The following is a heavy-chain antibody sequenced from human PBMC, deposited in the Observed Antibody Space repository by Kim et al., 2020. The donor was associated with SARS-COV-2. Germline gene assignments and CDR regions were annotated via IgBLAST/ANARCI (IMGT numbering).Heavy chain of an antibody. CDR3: AKARGGSYYYGMDG. Sequence: GGSLRLSCAASGFTFSSYGMHWVRQAPGKGLEWVAVISYDGSNKYYADSVKGRFTISRDNSKNTLYLQMNSLRAEDTAGYYCAKARGGSYYYGMDGWGQG. J-gene: IGHJ6*02. V-gene: IGHV3-30*18. CDR1: GFTFSSYG. D-gene: IGHD1-26*01. CDR2: ISYDGSNK.